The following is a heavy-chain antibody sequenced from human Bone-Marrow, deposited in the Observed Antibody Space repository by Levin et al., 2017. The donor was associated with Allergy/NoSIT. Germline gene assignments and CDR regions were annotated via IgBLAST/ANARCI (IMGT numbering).Heavy chain of an antibody. Sequence: PGGSLRLSCAASGFTFSSYWMTWVRQAPGKGLEWVANIKEDGSEKYYVDSVQGRFTISRDNAKNSLYLQLNSLGADDTAVYYCARPKDDSSGYWSDRPFDYWGQGTLVTVSS. CDR1: GFTFSSYW. V-gene: IGHV3-7*01. CDR2: IKEDGSEK. CDR3: ARPKDDSSGYWSDRPFDY. J-gene: IGHJ4*02. D-gene: IGHD3-22*01.